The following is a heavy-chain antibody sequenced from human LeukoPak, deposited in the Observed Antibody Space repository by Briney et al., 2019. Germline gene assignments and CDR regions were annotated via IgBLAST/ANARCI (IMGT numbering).Heavy chain of an antibody. CDR1: GFTFSTFS. CDR2: ISGTSNTI. CDR3: ARDLGSYSSGWYMGFDY. D-gene: IGHD6-19*01. V-gene: IGHV3-48*01. Sequence: QPGGSLRLSCAASGFTFSTFSMNWVRQAPGKGLEWVSYISGTSNTIYYADSVKGRFTISRDNAKNSLYLQVNSLRAEDTAIYYCARDLGSYSSGWYMGFDYWGQGTLVTVSS. J-gene: IGHJ4*02.